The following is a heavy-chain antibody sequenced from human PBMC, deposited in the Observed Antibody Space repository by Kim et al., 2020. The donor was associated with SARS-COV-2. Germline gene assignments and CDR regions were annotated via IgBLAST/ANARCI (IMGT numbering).Heavy chain of an antibody. V-gene: IGHV1-69*02. Sequence: YAQMFQGQVTITAAKSTSPAYMAMSSLGSEDTAVYYCARGIVGATPGAFDIWGQGTMVTVSS. CDR3: ARGIVGATPGAFDI. D-gene: IGHD1-26*01. J-gene: IGHJ3*02.